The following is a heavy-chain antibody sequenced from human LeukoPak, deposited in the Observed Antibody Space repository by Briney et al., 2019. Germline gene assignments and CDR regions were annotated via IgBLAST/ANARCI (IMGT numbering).Heavy chain of an antibody. V-gene: IGHV3-9*01. Sequence: GGSLRLSCAASGFTFDDYAMHWVRQAPGKGLEWVSGISWHSVNIGYADSVKGRFTISRDNAKNSLYLQMNSLRAEDTAVYYCARDLGIRASVYDSSGYYLEDGMDVWGQGTTVTVSS. CDR2: ISWHSVNI. CDR1: GFTFDDYA. J-gene: IGHJ6*02. CDR3: ARDLGIRASVYDSSGYYLEDGMDV. D-gene: IGHD3-22*01.